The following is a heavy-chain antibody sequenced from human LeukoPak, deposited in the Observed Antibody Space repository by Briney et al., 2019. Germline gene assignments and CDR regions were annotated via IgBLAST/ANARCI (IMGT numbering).Heavy chain of an antibody. CDR3: AKDRNDFWSATLAQTFDY. J-gene: IGHJ4*02. D-gene: IGHD3-3*01. CDR1: GFTFSSYA. V-gene: IGHV3-23*01. CDR2: ISGSGGST. Sequence: GGSLRLSCAASGFTFSSYAMSWVRLAPGKGLKWVSSISGSGGSTYYADSVKGRFTISRDNSKNTLYLQMNSLRAEDTAVYYCAKDRNDFWSATLAQTFDYWGQGTLVTVSS.